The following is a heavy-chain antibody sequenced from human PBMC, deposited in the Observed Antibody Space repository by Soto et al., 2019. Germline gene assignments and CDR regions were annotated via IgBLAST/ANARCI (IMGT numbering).Heavy chain of an antibody. CDR3: AHQLDPPRLGSSGGGYYYYYGMDV. J-gene: IGHJ6*02. D-gene: IGHD6-6*01. CDR1: RFSLSTSGVG. CDR2: IYWDDDK. Sequence: QITLKESGPTLVKPTQTLTLTCTFSRFSLSTSGVGVGWIRQPPGQALEGLALIYWDDDKRYSPSLKSRLTIPNDTSKNQLVLTMTNMDPVDTATYYCAHQLDPPRLGSSGGGYYYYYGMDVWGQGTTVTVSS. V-gene: IGHV2-5*02.